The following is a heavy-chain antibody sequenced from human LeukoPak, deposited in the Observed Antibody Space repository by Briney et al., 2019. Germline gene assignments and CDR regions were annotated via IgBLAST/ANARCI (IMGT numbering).Heavy chain of an antibody. CDR1: RYTLTELS. CDR3: ATTAGYCSGGSCLPHNWFDP. V-gene: IGHV1-24*01. CDR2: FDPEDGET. J-gene: IGHJ5*02. D-gene: IGHD2-15*01. Sequence: ASVKVSCKVSRYTLTELSMHWVRQAPGKGLEWMGGFDPEDGETIYAQKFQGRVTMTEDTSTDTAYMELSSLRSEDTAVYYCATTAGYCSGGSCLPHNWFDPWGQGTLVTVSS.